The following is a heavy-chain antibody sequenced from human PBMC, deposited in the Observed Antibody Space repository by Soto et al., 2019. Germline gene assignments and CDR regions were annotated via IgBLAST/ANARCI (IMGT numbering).Heavy chain of an antibody. CDR3: ARERGYYYDSSGYSHAFDI. Sequence: SETLSLTCAVYAGSFSHYYWNWIRQSPGKGLEWIGKIKHSGSSNYNPSLRSRVSISVDTSKNQFSLKLSSVTAADTAVYYCARERGYYYDSSGYSHAFDICGQGTMVTVSS. J-gene: IGHJ3*02. V-gene: IGHV4-34*01. CDR2: IKHSGSS. CDR1: AGSFSHYY. D-gene: IGHD3-22*01.